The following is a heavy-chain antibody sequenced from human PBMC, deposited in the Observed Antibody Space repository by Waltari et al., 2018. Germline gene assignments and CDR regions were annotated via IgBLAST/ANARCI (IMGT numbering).Heavy chain of an antibody. D-gene: IGHD1-26*01. CDR2: IWYDGSNK. CDR3: ARDGAPAPFDY. V-gene: IGHV3-33*01. Sequence: QVQLVESGGGVVQPGRSLRLSCAASGFTFRSYGLHWVRQAPGKGLEWVAVIWYDGSNKYYADSVKGRFTISRDNSKNTLYLQMNSLRAEDTAVYYCARDGAPAPFDYWGQGTLVTVSS. J-gene: IGHJ4*02. CDR1: GFTFRSYG.